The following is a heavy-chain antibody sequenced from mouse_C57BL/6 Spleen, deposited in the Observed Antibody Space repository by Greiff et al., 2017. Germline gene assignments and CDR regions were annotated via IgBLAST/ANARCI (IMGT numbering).Heavy chain of an antibody. Sequence: EVKLVESGGGLVKPGGSLKLSCAASGFTFSSYAMSWVRQTPEKRLEWVATISDGGSYTYYPDNVKGRFTISRDNAKNNLYLQMSHLKSEDTAMYYCARSLSRGAMDYWGQGTSVTVSS. J-gene: IGHJ4*01. CDR3: ARSLSRGAMDY. D-gene: IGHD3-3*01. CDR1: GFTFSSYA. CDR2: ISDGGSYT. V-gene: IGHV5-4*03.